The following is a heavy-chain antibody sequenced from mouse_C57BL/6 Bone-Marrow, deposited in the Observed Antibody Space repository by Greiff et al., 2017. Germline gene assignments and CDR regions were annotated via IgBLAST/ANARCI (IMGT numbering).Heavy chain of an antibody. CDR3: ASLLPQGAY. CDR2: IWGVGST. Sequence: VKLKESGPGLVAPSQSLSITCTVSGFSLTSYGVDWVRQSPGKGLEWLGVIWGVGSTNSNSALKSRLSISKDNAKSQVILTMNSLQTDDTAMYYCASLLPQGAYWGQGTLVTVSA. CDR1: GFSLTSYG. D-gene: IGHD2-1*01. J-gene: IGHJ3*01. V-gene: IGHV2-6*01.